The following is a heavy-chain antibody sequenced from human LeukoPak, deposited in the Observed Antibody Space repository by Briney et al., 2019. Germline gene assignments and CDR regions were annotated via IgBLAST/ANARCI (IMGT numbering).Heavy chain of an antibody. CDR3: ARGGPVGNYDSSAYYLH. V-gene: IGHV1-46*01. D-gene: IGHD3-22*01. J-gene: IGHJ4*02. CDR2: INPRGGST. Sequence: ASVKVSCKASGYIFTSYYIHWVRPAPGQGLEWVGIINPRGGSTTNAQKFQGSVTMTRDTSTNTVYMELSSLRSEDTAVYYCARGGPVGNYDSSAYYLHWGQGTLVTVSS. CDR1: GYIFTSYY.